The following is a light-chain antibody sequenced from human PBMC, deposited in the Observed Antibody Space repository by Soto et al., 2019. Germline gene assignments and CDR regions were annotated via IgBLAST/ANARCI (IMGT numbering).Light chain of an antibody. CDR2: AVA. CDR3: HPSHSAPQFT. CDR1: ENIGSH. J-gene: IGKJ3*01. Sequence: DIQMTQSPSSLSASVGARVTITCRASENIGSHLNWYQQKPGQAHKTLIYAVASWQSGVPSRFSGSGAGTDFTLTNSRLQTEDIASYYCHPSHSAPQFTFGSRTKVDIK. V-gene: IGKV1-39*01.